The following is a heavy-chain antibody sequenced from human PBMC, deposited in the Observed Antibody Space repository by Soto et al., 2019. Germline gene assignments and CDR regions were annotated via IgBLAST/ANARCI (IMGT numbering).Heavy chain of an antibody. CDR3: ARGSTGYSSSWYRY. Sequence: QVQLQESGPGLVKPSETLSLTCTVSGGFISSNYWSWMRQPPAKGLEWIGYIYNSGSTNYNPSLKSRVTISVDTSKNQFSLKLSSVTAADTAVYYCARGSTGYSSSWYRYWGQGTLVTVSS. J-gene: IGHJ4*02. CDR2: IYNSGST. V-gene: IGHV4-59*08. CDR1: GGFISSNY. D-gene: IGHD6-13*01.